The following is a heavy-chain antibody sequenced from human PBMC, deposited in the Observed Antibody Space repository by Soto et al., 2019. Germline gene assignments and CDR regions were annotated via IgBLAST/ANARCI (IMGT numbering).Heavy chain of an antibody. J-gene: IGHJ4*02. CDR2: ISGSGGST. CDR1: GFTFSSYA. D-gene: IGHD6-13*01. CDR3: AKENGYSSSWFEFDY. Sequence: EVQLLESGGGLVQPGGSLRLSCAASGFTFSSYAMSWVRQAPGKGLEWVSAISGSGGSTYYADSVKGLFTISRDNSTHTLYLPMNRLRAEDTAVYYWAKENGYSSSWFEFDYWGQGAVVTVSS. V-gene: IGHV3-23*01.